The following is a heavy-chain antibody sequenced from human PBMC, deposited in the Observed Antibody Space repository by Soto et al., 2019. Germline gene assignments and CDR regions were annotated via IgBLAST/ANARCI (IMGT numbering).Heavy chain of an antibody. J-gene: IGHJ4*02. CDR3: ARERSQFPDY. V-gene: IGHV3-21*01. Sequence: EVQLVESGGGLVKPGGSLRLSCAASRFTFSSYSMNWVRQAPGKGLEWVSSISSSSSYIYYADSVKGRFTISRDNAKNSLYLQMNSLRAEDTAVYYCARERSQFPDYWGQGTLVTVSS. CDR1: RFTFSSYS. D-gene: IGHD3-10*01. CDR2: ISSSSSYI.